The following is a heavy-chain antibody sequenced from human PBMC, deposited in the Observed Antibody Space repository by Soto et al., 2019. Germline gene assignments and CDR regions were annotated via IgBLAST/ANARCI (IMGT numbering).Heavy chain of an antibody. CDR2: IHNGGAA. CDR1: GGSVNSDNFS. CDR3: VRLPPTVSPGRNFYFYMDV. D-gene: IGHD4-17*01. V-gene: IGHV4-39*01. Sequence: QLRLQESRPRLLRPSATLSLTCAVSGGSVNSDNFSWGWVRQPPGKGPEWVATIHNGGAANYNPSLCGCGSTSMDTSRIEISMPVTCVTAADTSLYYCVRLPPTVSPGRNFYFYMDVWGKGTTVTVSS. J-gene: IGHJ6*03.